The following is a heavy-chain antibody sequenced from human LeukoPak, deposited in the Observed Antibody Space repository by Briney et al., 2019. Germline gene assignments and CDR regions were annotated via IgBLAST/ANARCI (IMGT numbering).Heavy chain of an antibody. Sequence: PGGSLRLSCAASGFTFSTYEMNWVRQAPGKGPEWVSYIGSSGTTIYYADSVKGRFTISRDNARNSLFLQINSLRVEDTGLYYCARELGYYYDSSGYYSPPDWGQGTLVTVSS. CDR2: IGSSGTTI. V-gene: IGHV3-48*03. CDR3: ARELGYYYDSSGYYSPPD. J-gene: IGHJ4*02. D-gene: IGHD3-22*01. CDR1: GFTFSTYE.